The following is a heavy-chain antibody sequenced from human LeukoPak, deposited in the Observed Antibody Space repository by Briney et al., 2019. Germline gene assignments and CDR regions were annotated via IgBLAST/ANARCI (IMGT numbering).Heavy chain of an antibody. V-gene: IGHV3-23*01. D-gene: IGHD6-6*01. CDR2: ISGSGGTT. Sequence: GGSLRLSCAASGFTFSSYAMSWVRQAPGKGLEWVSAISGSGGTTYYADSVKGRFTISRDNSKNTLYLQMNSLRAEDTALFYCGKGVEYSSSSSFDYWGQGTLVTVSS. J-gene: IGHJ4*02. CDR3: GKGVEYSSSSSFDY. CDR1: GFTFSSYA.